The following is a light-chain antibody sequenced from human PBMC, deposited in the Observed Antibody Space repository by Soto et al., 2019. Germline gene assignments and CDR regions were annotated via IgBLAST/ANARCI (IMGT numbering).Light chain of an antibody. CDR1: QSVNSNS. CDR3: QQYGSSPLT. CDR2: AAS. V-gene: IGKV3-20*01. Sequence: EIVLTQSPGTLSLSPGERATLSCGASQSVNSNSLAWYQQKPVQAPRLLFYAASNRATGVPDRFSGSGSGTDFTLTISRLEPEDFAVYHCQQYGSSPLTFGGGTKVEIK. J-gene: IGKJ4*01.